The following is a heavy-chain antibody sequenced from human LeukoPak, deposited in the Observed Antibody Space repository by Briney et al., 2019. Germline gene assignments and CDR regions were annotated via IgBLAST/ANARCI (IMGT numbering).Heavy chain of an antibody. V-gene: IGHV1-69*04. J-gene: IGHJ4*02. D-gene: IGHD4-17*01. CDR3: ARVTDYGDYGGFDY. CDR2: IIPILGIA. Sequence: SVKVSCKASGGTFSSYAISWVRQAPGQGLEWMGRIIPILGIANYAQKFQGRVTITADKSTSTAYMELSSLRSEDTAVYYCARVTDYGDYGGFDYWGQGTLVTVSS. CDR1: GGTFSSYA.